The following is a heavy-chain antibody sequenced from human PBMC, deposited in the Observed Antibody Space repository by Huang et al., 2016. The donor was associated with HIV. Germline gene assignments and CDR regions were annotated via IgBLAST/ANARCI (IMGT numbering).Heavy chain of an antibody. CDR3: AKEIAVPGSRWFDP. CDR1: ELTFSDYA. D-gene: IGHD6-13*01. J-gene: IGHJ5*02. V-gene: IGHV3-30*18. Sequence: QVQLVESGGGVVQPGRSLRLSCAASELTFSDYAMPWVRQAPGKGLEWLAVISYDGNYKNHADSVKGRFTISRDNSKNTLYLEMNSLRAEDTAVYFCAKEIAVPGSRWFDPWGQGTLVTVSS. CDR2: ISYDGNYK.